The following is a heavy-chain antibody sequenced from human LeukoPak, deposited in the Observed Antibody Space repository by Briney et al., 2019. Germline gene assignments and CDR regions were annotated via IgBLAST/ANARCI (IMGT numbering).Heavy chain of an antibody. CDR2: IKQDGSEK. J-gene: IGHJ4*02. CDR3: ARARTNWGFLFDY. Sequence: GGSPRLSCAASRFTFSSYWMSWVRQAPGKGLEWVANIKQDGSEKYYVDSVKGRFTISRDNAKNSLYLQMNSLRAEDTAVYYCARARTNWGFLFDYWGQGTLVTVSS. V-gene: IGHV3-7*01. CDR1: RFTFSSYW. D-gene: IGHD7-27*01.